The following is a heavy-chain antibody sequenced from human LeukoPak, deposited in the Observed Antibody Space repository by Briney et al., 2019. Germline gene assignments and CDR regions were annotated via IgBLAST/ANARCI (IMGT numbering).Heavy chain of an antibody. D-gene: IGHD2-15*01. CDR1: GFTFSSYG. J-gene: IGHJ5*02. V-gene: IGHV3-30*03. CDR3: ARAGGYCSGGSCYRGYSWFDP. CDR2: ISYDGSNK. Sequence: GGSLRLSCAASGFTFSSYGMHWVRQAPGKGLEWVAVISYDGSNKYYADSVKGRFTISRDNSKNTLFLQMNSLRAEDTAVYYCARAGGYCSGGSCYRGYSWFDPWGQGTLVTVSS.